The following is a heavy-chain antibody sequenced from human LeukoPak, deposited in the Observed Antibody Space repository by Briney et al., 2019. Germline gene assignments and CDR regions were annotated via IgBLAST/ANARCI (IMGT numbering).Heavy chain of an antibody. CDR3: ARHYGP. CDR1: GFTFSSYA. V-gene: IGHV4-38-2*01. Sequence: LRLSCAASGFTFSSYAMSWVRQAPGKGLEWIGSIYHSGSTYYNPSLKSRVTISVDTSRNQFSLNLSSVTAADTAVYYCARHYGPWGQGTLVAVSS. J-gene: IGHJ5*02. CDR2: IYHSGST. D-gene: IGHD3-16*01.